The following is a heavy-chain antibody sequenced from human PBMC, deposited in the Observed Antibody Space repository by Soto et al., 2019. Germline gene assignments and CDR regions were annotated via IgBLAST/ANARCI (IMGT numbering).Heavy chain of an antibody. J-gene: IGHJ6*02. CDR3: ARAQTIYYYDSSGYYPYYYYYYGMDV. CDR2: INSDGSST. Sequence: GGSLRLSCAASGFTFSSYWMHWVRQAPGKGLVWVSRINSDGSSTSYADSVKGRFTISRDNAKNTLYLQINSLRAEDTAVYYWARAQTIYYYDSSGYYPYYYYYYGMDVWGQGTTVTVSS. CDR1: GFTFSSYW. V-gene: IGHV3-74*01. D-gene: IGHD3-22*01.